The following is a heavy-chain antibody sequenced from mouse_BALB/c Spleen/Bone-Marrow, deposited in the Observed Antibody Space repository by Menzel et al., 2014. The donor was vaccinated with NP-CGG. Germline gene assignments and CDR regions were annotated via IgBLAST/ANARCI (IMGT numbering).Heavy chain of an antibody. CDR1: GYSFTGYN. CDR2: IDPYYGGT. D-gene: IGHD6-2*01. CDR3: AKSVSLRAMDY. Sequence: VQLPQSRPDLEKHGASVKISCKASGYSFTGYNMNWVKQSNGKSLEWIGDIDPYYGGTSYNQKFKGKATLTVDKSSSTAYMQLKSLTSEDSAVYYCAKSVSLRAMDYWGQGTSVSVSS. V-gene: IGHV1-39*01. J-gene: IGHJ4*01.